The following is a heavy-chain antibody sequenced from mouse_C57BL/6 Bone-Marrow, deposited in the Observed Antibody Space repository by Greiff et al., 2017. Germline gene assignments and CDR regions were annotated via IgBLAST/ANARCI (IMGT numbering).Heavy chain of an antibody. CDR3: AIWLDY. V-gene: IGHV1-50*01. CDR2: IDPSDSYT. Sequence: QVQLQQSGAELVKPGASVKLSCKASGYTFTSYWMQWVKQRPGQGLEWIGEIDPSDSYTNYNQKFKGKATLTVDTSSSTAYMQLSSLTSEDSAVYYCAIWLDYWGQGTTLTVSS. J-gene: IGHJ2*01. CDR1: GYTFTSYW.